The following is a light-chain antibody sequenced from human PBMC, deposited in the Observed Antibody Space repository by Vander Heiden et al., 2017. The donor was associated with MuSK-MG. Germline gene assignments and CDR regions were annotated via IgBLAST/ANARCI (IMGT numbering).Light chain of an antibody. CDR3: QQSYSTPYT. Sequence: DIQMTQSPSSLSASVGDRVTITCRASQSISSYLNWYQQKPGKAPKLLIYAASSLQSGVPSRFSGSRSGTDFNLTISSLQPEHSATYYCQQSYSTPYTFGQGTKVEIK. CDR1: QSISSY. J-gene: IGKJ1*01. V-gene: IGKV1-39*01. CDR2: AAS.